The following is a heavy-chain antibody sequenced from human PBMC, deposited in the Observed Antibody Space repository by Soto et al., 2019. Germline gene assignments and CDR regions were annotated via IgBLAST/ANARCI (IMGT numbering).Heavy chain of an antibody. V-gene: IGHV3-30*18. J-gene: IGHJ6*02. Sequence: GGSLRLSCAASGFTFSSYGMHWVRQAPGKGLEWVAVISYDGSNKYYADSVKGRFTISRDNSKNTLYLQMNSLRAEDTAVYYCAKDHHRVYYYYYGMDVWGQGTTVTVSS. CDR2: ISYDGSNK. CDR1: GFTFSSYG. CDR3: AKDHHRVYYYYYGMDV.